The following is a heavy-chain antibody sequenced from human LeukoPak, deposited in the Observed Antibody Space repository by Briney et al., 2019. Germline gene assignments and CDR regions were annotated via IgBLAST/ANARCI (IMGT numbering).Heavy chain of an antibody. Sequence: PSETLSLTCTVSGASISNYYWSWIRQPPGKGLECIGYFHYSGSTNYNPSLKSRVTISVDTSKNQFSLKLSSVTAADTAVYYCAGSITSSWYGDFQHWGQGTLVTVSS. D-gene: IGHD6-13*01. V-gene: IGHV4-59*01. J-gene: IGHJ1*01. CDR3: AGSITSSWYGDFQH. CDR1: GASISNYY. CDR2: FHYSGST.